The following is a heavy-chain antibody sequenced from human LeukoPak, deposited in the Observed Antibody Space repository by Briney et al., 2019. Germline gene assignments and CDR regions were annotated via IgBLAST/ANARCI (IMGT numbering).Heavy chain of an antibody. V-gene: IGHV3-48*03. CDR1: GFTFSSYE. D-gene: IGHD6-6*01. J-gene: IGHJ5*02. CDR2: ISSSGSTI. CDR3: ARAGWYSSSSWFDP. Sequence: PGGSLRLSCAASGFTFSSYEMNWVRQAPGKGLEWVSYISSSGSTIYYADSVKGRFTISRDNAKNSLYLQMNSLRAEDTAVYYCARAGWYSSSSWFDPWGQGTLVTVSS.